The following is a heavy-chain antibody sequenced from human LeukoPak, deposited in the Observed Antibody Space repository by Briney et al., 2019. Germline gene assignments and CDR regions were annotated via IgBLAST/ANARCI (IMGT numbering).Heavy chain of an antibody. CDR2: IWYDGSNK. J-gene: IGHJ4*02. Sequence: GGSLRLSCAASGFTFSSYGMHWVRQAPGKGLEWVAVIWYDGSNKYYGDSVKGRFTISRDNAKNTLYLQMNSLRAEDTAVYYCAKYQGGYRDNYWGQGTLVTVSS. CDR1: GFTFSSYG. D-gene: IGHD3-22*01. CDR3: AKYQGGYRDNY. V-gene: IGHV3-33*03.